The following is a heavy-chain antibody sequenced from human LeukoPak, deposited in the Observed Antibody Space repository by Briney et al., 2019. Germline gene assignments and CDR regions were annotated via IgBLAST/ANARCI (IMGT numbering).Heavy chain of an antibody. D-gene: IGHD6-13*01. V-gene: IGHV4-34*01. Sequence: PSETLSLTCAVYGGSFSGYYWSWIRQPPGKGLEWIGEINHSGSTNYNPSLKSRVTISVDTSKNQFSLKLSSVTAADTAVYYCARGLRGSSRFQHWGQGTLVTVSS. CDR2: INHSGST. J-gene: IGHJ1*01. CDR1: GGSFSGYY. CDR3: ARGLRGSSRFQH.